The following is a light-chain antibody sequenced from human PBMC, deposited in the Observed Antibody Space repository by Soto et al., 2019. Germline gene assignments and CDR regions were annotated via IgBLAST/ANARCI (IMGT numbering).Light chain of an antibody. Sequence: EIVLTQSPATLSLSPGEGATLSCRASQSVSSYLAWYQQKPGQAPRLLIYDASNRATGIPARFSGSGSGTDFTLTISRLEPEDFAVYYCQQYGSSPGAFGQGTKVEIK. CDR2: DAS. J-gene: IGKJ1*01. CDR3: QQYGSSPGA. CDR1: QSVSSY. V-gene: IGKV3-20*01.